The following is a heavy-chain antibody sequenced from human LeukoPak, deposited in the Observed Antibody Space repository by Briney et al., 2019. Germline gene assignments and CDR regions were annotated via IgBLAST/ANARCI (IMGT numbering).Heavy chain of an antibody. CDR1: GFTFSSYG. CDR2: IWYDGSNK. CDR3: ARDIFYYYCMDV. Sequence: GGSLRLSCAASGFTFSSYGMHWVRQAPGKGLEWVAVIWYDGSNKYYADSVKGRFTISRDNSKNTLYLQMNSLRAEDTAVYYCARDIFYYYCMDVWGKGTTVTVSS. J-gene: IGHJ6*03. V-gene: IGHV3-33*01.